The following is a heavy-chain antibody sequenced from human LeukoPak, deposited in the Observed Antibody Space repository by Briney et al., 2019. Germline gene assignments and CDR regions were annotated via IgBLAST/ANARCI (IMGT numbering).Heavy chain of an antibody. CDR1: GYSFTSYW. CDR2: IYPGDSDT. J-gene: IGHJ4*02. D-gene: IGHD2-15*01. Sequence: GESLKISCKGSGYSFTSYWIGWVRQMPGKGLEWMGIIYPGDSDTRYSPSFQGQVTISADKSISTAYLQWSSLKASDTAMYYCASPTGYCSGGSCYFDYWGQGTLVTVSS. CDR3: ASPTGYCSGGSCYFDY. V-gene: IGHV5-51*01.